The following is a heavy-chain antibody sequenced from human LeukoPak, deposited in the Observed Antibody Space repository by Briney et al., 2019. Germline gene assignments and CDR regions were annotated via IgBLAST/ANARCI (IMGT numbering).Heavy chain of an antibody. Sequence: GGSLILSCAASGFTFSSYAMHWVRQAPGKGLEWVAVISYDGSNKYYADSVKGRFTISRDNSKNTLYLQMNSLRAEDTAVYYCARRTFPNDAFDVWGQGTVVTVSS. CDR3: ARRTFPNDAFDV. V-gene: IGHV3-30-3*01. J-gene: IGHJ3*01. D-gene: IGHD1-7*01. CDR1: GFTFSSYA. CDR2: ISYDGSNK.